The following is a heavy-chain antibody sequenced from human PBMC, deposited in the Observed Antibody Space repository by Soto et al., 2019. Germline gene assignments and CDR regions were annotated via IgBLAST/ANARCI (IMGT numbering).Heavy chain of an antibody. D-gene: IGHD6-19*01. CDR3: ARGAYSSGWYGKGNYYGMDV. CDR1: GGTFSSYA. Sequence: GASVKVFCKASGGTFSSYAISWVRQAPGQGLEWMGGIIPIFGTANYAQKFQGRVTITADESTSTAYMELSSLRSEDTAVYYCARGAYSSGWYGKGNYYGMDVWGQGTTVTVSS. V-gene: IGHV1-69*13. J-gene: IGHJ6*02. CDR2: IIPIFGTA.